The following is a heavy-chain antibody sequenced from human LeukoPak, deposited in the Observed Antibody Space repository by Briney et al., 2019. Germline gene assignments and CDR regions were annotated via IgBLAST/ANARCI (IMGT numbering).Heavy chain of an antibody. Sequence: GGSLRLSCEASGFTFSTYAMHWVRQAPGKGLEWVALISHDGSDKNYADSVKGRFTISRDNSNSTLYLQMNSLRAEDTAVYYCAKNLDGSGSYFDYWGQGTLVTVSS. CDR3: AKNLDGSGSYFDY. D-gene: IGHD3-10*01. V-gene: IGHV3-30*18. J-gene: IGHJ4*02. CDR2: ISHDGSDK. CDR1: GFTFSTYA.